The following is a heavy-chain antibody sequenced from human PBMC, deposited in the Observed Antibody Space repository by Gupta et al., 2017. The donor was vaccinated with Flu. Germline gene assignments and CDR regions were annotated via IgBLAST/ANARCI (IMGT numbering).Heavy chain of an antibody. Sequence: QVPLVQSGAEVKNPAASLKVVCETSGYSFSGYYLHWVRQAPGQGLEWMGWINPDRGATKHAHNFQGRVAMTRDTSKTTIYMELSLPKSDDTAVYYCASQSPFCSDVGCYATALSYAMDVWGQLTVVTVS. J-gene: IGHJ6*02. CDR2: INPDRGAT. CDR3: ASQSPFCSDVGCYATALSYAMDV. CDR1: GYSFSGYY. D-gene: IGHD2-15*01. V-gene: IGHV1-2*02.